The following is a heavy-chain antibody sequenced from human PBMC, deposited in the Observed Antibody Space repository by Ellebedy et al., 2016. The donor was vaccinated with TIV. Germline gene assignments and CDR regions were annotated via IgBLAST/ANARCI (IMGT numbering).Heavy chain of an antibody. J-gene: IGHJ4*02. V-gene: IGHV4-31*03. D-gene: IGHD3-16*01. CDR2: VNNSGNT. Sequence: MPSETLSLTCTVSGDFINSVVHYWSCNRQHPGEGLEWNGYVNNSGNTYYNPSLKSRLKMSIDTSKSQFSLDLNSVTAADTAVYYCARRGTSYFDYWGQGVLVTVSS. CDR3: ARRGTSYFDY. CDR1: GDFINSVVHY.